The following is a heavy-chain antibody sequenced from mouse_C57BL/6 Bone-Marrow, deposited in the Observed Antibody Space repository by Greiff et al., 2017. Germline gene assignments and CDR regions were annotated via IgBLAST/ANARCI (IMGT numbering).Heavy chain of an antibody. CDR1: GYTFTDYE. J-gene: IGHJ2*01. D-gene: IGHD2-13*01. CDR3: TRDGDGHD. V-gene: IGHV1-15*01. Sequence: VQLQQSGAELVRPGASVTLSCKASGYTFTDYEMHWVKQTPVHGLEWIGAIDPETGGTAYNQKFKGKATLTADKSSSTAYMELRSLTSGDSAVYYCTRDGDGHDWGKGTTLTVSS. CDR2: IDPETGGT.